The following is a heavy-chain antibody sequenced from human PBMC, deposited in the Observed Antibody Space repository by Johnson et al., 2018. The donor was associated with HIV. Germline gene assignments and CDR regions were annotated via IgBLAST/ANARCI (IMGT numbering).Heavy chain of an antibody. V-gene: IGHV3-9*01. CDR1: GFTFDDYA. Sequence: VQLVESGGGLVQPGRSLRLSCAASGFTFDDYAMHWVRQAPGKVLEWVSGISWNSGSIGYADSVQGRFTISRDKSENTLYLQMNSLRDEDTAVYYCAKDVGNYWPDSFDIWGQGTMVTVSS. CDR3: AKDVGNYWPDSFDI. D-gene: IGHD3-22*01. J-gene: IGHJ3*02. CDR2: ISWNSGSI.